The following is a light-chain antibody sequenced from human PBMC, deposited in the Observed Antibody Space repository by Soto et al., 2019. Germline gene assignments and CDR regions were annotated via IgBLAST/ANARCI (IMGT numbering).Light chain of an antibody. Sequence: QSVLTQPAFVSGSRGQSITISCTGTSSDVGGYNYVSWYQQHPGKAPKLMIYEVSNRPSGVSNRFSGSKSGNTASLTISGLQAEDEADYYCSSYTSSSIDYVFGTGTKLTVL. CDR3: SSYTSSSIDYV. J-gene: IGLJ1*01. CDR2: EVS. V-gene: IGLV2-14*01. CDR1: SSDVGGYNY.